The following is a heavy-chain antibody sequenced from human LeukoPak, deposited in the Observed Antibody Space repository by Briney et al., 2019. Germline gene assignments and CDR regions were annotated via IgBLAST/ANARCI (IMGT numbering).Heavy chain of an antibody. CDR3: AHRSSGSYFDY. D-gene: IGHD3-22*01. CDR1: GFSLSTSGMG. Sequence: SGPTLVKPAQTLTLTCTFSGFSLSTSGMGVGWIRQPPGKALEWLAVIFWDDDKRYSPSLKSRLSITKDTSKNQVVLTMTNMGPVDTATYYCAHRSSGSYFDYWGQGTLVTVSS. CDR2: IFWDDDK. J-gene: IGHJ4*02. V-gene: IGHV2-5*02.